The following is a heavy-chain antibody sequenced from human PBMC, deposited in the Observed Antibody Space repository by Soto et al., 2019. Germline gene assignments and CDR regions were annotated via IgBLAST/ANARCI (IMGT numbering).Heavy chain of an antibody. CDR2: IWYDGSNK. CDR3: ARAGSEITICGVVIITQDAFDI. J-gene: IGHJ3*02. D-gene: IGHD3-3*01. Sequence: QVQLVESGGGVVQPGRSLRLSCAASGFTFSSYGMHWVRQAPGKGLEWVAVIWYDGSNKYYADSVKGRFTISRDNSKNTLNLQMNRMRAEDTAVYYCARAGSEITICGVVIITQDAFDIWGQGTMVTVSS. CDR1: GFTFSSYG. V-gene: IGHV3-33*01.